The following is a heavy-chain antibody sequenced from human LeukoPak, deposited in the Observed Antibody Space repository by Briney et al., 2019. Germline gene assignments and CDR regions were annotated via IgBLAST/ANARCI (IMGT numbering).Heavy chain of an antibody. Sequence: SETLSLTCAVYGGSFSGYYWSWNRQPPGKGLEWIGEINHSGSTNYNPSLKSRVTISVDTSKNQFSLKLSSVTAADTAVYYCARGPLMTTVTTSGDYWGQGTLVTVSS. CDR2: INHSGST. CDR3: ARGPLMTTVTTSGDY. CDR1: GGSFSGYY. V-gene: IGHV4-34*01. D-gene: IGHD4-17*01. J-gene: IGHJ4*02.